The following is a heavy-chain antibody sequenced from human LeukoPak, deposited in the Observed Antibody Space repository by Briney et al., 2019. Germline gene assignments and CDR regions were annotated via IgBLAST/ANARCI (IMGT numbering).Heavy chain of an antibody. J-gene: IGHJ4*02. CDR3: APTRSYGDYGLDY. V-gene: IGHV1-69*13. Sequence: SVKVSCKASEYTFTGYYMHWVRQAPGQGLEWMGGIIPIFGTANYAQKFQGRVTITADESTSTAYMELSSLRSEDTAVYYCAPTRSYGDYGLDYWGQGTLVTVSS. D-gene: IGHD4-17*01. CDR1: EYTFTGYY. CDR2: IIPIFGTA.